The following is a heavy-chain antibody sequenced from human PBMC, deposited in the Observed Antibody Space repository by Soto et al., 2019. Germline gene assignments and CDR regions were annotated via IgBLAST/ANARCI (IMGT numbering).Heavy chain of an antibody. J-gene: IGHJ4*02. D-gene: IGHD6-25*01. Sequence: QLQLQESGPGLVKPSETLSLTCTVSGGSISSSSYYWGWIRQPPGKGLEWIGSIYYSGSTYYNPSLKSRVTISVDTSKNQFPLKLSSVTAADTAVYYCARQAAEYNFAYWGQGTLVTVSS. CDR1: GGSISSSSYY. CDR3: ARQAAEYNFAY. V-gene: IGHV4-39*01. CDR2: IYYSGST.